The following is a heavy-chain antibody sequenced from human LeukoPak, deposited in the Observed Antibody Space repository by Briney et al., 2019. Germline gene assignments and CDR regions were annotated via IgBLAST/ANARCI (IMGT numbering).Heavy chain of an antibody. D-gene: IGHD2/OR15-2a*01. V-gene: IGHV3-30*01. CDR2: ISYDGSNK. Sequence: GGSLRLSCAASGFTFSSYAMHWVRQAPGKGLEWVADISYDGSNKYYADSVKGRFTISRDNSKNTLYLQMNSLRAEDTAVYYCASGLYGQTVDYWGQGTLVTVSS. CDR3: ASGLYGQTVDY. CDR1: GFTFSSYA. J-gene: IGHJ4*02.